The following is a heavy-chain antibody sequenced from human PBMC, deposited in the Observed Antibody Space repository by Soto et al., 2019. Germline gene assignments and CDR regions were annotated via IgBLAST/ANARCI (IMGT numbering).Heavy chain of an antibody. CDR3: PFDY. CDR2: IGSKGETYAT. D-gene: IGHD2-2*01. Sequence: GGSLRLSCAASGFTFGASNLQWVRQASGKGLEWLGRIGSKGETYATTYAASVKGRFTISRDDSKKTAYLQMNNLESEDTAVYYVPFDYWGQGTLVTVSS. V-gene: IGHV3-73*01. CDR1: GFTFGASN. J-gene: IGHJ4*02.